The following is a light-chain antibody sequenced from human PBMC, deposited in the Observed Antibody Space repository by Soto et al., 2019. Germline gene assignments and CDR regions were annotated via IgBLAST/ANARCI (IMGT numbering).Light chain of an antibody. CDR3: SSYTSRTTRV. CDR2: EVS. Sequence: QSALTQPASVSGSPGQSITISCTGTISDIGAYNYVSWYQQHPGKAPKLMIYEVSNRPSGVSNRFSGSKSGNTASLTISGLQADDEADYYCSSYTSRTTRVFGGGTKLTVL. CDR1: ISDIGAYNY. V-gene: IGLV2-14*01. J-gene: IGLJ2*01.